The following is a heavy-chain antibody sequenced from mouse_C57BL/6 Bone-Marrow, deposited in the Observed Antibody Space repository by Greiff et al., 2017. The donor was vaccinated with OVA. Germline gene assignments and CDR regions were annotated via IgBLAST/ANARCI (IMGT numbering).Heavy chain of an antibody. D-gene: IGHD3-2*02. Sequence: QVQLKESGAELVRPGASVTLSCKASGYTFTDYEMHWVKQTPVHGLEWIGAIDPETGGTAYNQKFKGKAILTADKSSSTAYMELRSLTSEDSAVYYCTRQGGQLSQYYVDYWGQGTTLTVSS. V-gene: IGHV1-15*01. CDR1: GYTFTDYE. CDR3: TRQGGQLSQYYVDY. CDR2: IDPETGGT. J-gene: IGHJ2*01.